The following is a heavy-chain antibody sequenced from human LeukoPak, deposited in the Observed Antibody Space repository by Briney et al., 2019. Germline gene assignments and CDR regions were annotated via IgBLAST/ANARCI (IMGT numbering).Heavy chain of an antibody. D-gene: IGHD5-24*01. CDR2: ISSCGSTI. V-gene: IGHV3-11*01. CDR3: ARDSVSLQRVDY. CDR1: GFTFSDYY. J-gene: IGHJ4*02. Sequence: PGGSLRLSCAASGFTFSDYYMSWIRQAPGKGLEWVSYISSCGSTIYYADSVKGRFTISRDNAKNSLYLQMNSLRAEDTAVYYCARDSVSLQRVDYWGQGTLVTVSS.